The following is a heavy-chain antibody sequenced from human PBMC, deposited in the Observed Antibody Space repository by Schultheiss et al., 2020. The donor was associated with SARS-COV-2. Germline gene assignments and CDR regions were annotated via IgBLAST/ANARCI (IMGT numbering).Heavy chain of an antibody. Sequence: SVKVSCKASGYTFTGYYMHWVRQAPGQGLEWMGGIIPIFGTANYAQKFQGRVTITADESTSTAYMELSSLRSEDTAVYYCASHRYYYGSGSYSDWGQGTLVTVSS. D-gene: IGHD3-10*01. CDR1: GYTFTGYY. J-gene: IGHJ4*02. CDR2: IIPIFGTA. V-gene: IGHV1-69*13. CDR3: ASHRYYYGSGSYSD.